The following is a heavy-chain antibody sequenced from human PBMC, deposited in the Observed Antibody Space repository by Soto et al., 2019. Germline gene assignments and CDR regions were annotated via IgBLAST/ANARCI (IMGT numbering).Heavy chain of an antibody. CDR3: ARFLPYESPHGYILGY. CDR1: GYAFPNYW. CDR2: VYPADSET. J-gene: IGHJ4*02. Sequence: PGESLKISCNGSGYAFPNYWIGWLRQMPGKGLEWMGMVYPADSETRYSPSFEGQVTFSADRSTNTAYVQWSRLKASDTAMFYCARFLPYESPHGYILGYWGQGTLVTVSS. D-gene: IGHD3-22*01. V-gene: IGHV5-51*01.